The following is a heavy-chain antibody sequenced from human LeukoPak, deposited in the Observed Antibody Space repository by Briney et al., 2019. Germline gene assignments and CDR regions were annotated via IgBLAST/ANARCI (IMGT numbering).Heavy chain of an antibody. D-gene: IGHD5-24*01. CDR1: GGTFSSYA. CDR2: IIPIFGTA. Sequence: SVKVSCKASGGTFSSYAISWVRQAPGQGLEWMGGIIPIFGTASYAQKFQGRVTITADKSTSTAYMELSSLRSEDTAVYYCARAHGRRDGSLDAFDIWGQGTMVTVSS. J-gene: IGHJ3*02. CDR3: ARAHGRRDGSLDAFDI. V-gene: IGHV1-69*06.